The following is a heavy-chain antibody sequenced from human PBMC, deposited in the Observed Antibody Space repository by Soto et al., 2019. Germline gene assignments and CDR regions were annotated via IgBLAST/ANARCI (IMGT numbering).Heavy chain of an antibody. D-gene: IGHD2-21*02. Sequence: SVKESCEASSRTFSTYTISWVRQAPGQGLEWMGGIIPIFGTANYAQKFQGRVTITADESTSTAYMELSSLRSEDTAVYYCARDWVVTAIHDAFDIWGQGTMVTVSS. V-gene: IGHV1-69*13. CDR1: SRTFSTYT. CDR2: IIPIFGTA. CDR3: ARDWVVTAIHDAFDI. J-gene: IGHJ3*02.